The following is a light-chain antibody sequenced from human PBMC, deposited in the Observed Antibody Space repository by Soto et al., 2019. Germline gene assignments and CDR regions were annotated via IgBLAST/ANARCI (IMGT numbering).Light chain of an antibody. J-gene: IGKJ4*01. Sequence: DIQMTQSPSTLSASVRDRVTITCRASQSISSWLAWYQQKPGKAPKLLIYKASSLESGVPSRFSGSGSGTDFTLTISRLQPDDFATYYCQQYNSYSLTFGGGTKVEIK. V-gene: IGKV1-5*03. CDR1: QSISSW. CDR3: QQYNSYSLT. CDR2: KAS.